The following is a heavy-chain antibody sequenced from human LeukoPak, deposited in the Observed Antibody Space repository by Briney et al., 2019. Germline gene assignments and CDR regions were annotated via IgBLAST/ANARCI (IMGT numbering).Heavy chain of an antibody. J-gene: IGHJ4*02. CDR2: INVDGGSI. D-gene: IGHD6-13*01. CDR3: AKVPGYNSRWFRKGADS. V-gene: IGHV3-43*02. CDR1: GFTFDNYG. Sequence: PGGSLRLSCAASGFTFDNYGMHWVRQAPGKGLEWVSLINVDGGSIYYADSVKGRFTISRDNSKNSLYLQMNNLRPEDTALYYCAKVPGYNSRWFRKGADSWGQGTLVTVSS.